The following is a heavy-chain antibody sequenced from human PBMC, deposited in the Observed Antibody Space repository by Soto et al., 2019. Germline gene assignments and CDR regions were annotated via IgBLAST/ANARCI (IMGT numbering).Heavy chain of an antibody. D-gene: IGHD6-13*01. CDR2: ISYDGSNK. J-gene: IGHJ6*02. V-gene: IGHV3-30-3*01. Sequence: PGGSLRLSCAASGFTFSSYAMHWVRQAPGKGLEWVAVISYDGSNKYYADSVKGRFTISRYNSKNTLYLQMNSLRAEDTAVYYCASEPGIAAAGPYYYYGMDVWGQGTTVTVSS. CDR1: GFTFSSYA. CDR3: ASEPGIAAAGPYYYYGMDV.